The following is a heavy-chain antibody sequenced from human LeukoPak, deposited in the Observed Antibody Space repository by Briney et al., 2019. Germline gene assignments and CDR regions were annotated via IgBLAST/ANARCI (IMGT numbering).Heavy chain of an antibody. V-gene: IGHV4-39*07. CDR2: IYYSGST. Sequence: SETLSLTCTVSGDSISSSSSYWGWIRQPPGEGLEWIGSIYYSGSTYYNTSLKSRVTISVDTSKNQFSLRLNSVTAADTAVYYCARELTYCSGGSCYRTFYFDYWGQGTLVTVSS. J-gene: IGHJ4*02. CDR1: GDSISSSSSY. CDR3: ARELTYCSGGSCYRTFYFDY. D-gene: IGHD2-15*01.